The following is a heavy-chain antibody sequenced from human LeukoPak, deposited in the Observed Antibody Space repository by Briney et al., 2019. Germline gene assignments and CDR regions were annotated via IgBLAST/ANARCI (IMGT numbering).Heavy chain of an antibody. CDR2: ISGSSGST. D-gene: IGHD3-22*01. V-gene: IGHV3-23*01. CDR3: AREGHTSGYCGSFDN. CDR1: GFTFSSYA. Sequence: PGGSLRLSCAASGFTFSSYAMSWVRQAPGKGLEWVSAISGSSGSTYYADSVKGRFTISRDDSRSTVDLHLSSLGPDDTAVYYCAREGHTSGYCGSFDNWGQGTAVAVSS. J-gene: IGHJ4*03.